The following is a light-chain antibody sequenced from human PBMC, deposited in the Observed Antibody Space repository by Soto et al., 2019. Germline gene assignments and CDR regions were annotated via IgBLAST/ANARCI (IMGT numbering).Light chain of an antibody. CDR3: QQYGGSMT. CDR2: EAS. J-gene: IGKJ1*01. CDR1: QSVSSRY. V-gene: IGKV3-20*01. Sequence: EIALTQSTATLSLSQGERATLHCRASQSVSSRYLAWYQQKPGQAPSVLIYEASSRATGIPARFSGSGSGTDFTLTISRLEPEDFAVYYCQQYGGSMTFGQGTKVDIK.